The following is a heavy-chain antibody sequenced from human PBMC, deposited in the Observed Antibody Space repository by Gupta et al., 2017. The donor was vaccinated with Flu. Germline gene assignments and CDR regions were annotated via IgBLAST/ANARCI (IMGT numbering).Heavy chain of an antibody. CDR1: GGLFRYYA. J-gene: IGHJ6*02. V-gene: IGHV1-69*01. D-gene: IGHD3-3*01. CDR3: ARGNDFWSDRHFYYGLDV. Sequence: QVRLVQSGAEVKKPGSSVQAPRKASGGLFRYYAITWVRHASGQRLEWMGRTIPVLGTVDYTQKVQSRVTITADESTNTAYMEMSSLRSDDTGVYYCARGNDFWSDRHFYYGLDVWGQGTTVIVSS. CDR2: TIPVLGTV.